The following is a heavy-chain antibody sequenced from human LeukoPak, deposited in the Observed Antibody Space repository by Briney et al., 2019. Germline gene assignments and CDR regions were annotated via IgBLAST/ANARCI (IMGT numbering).Heavy chain of an antibody. CDR1: GGSISSYY. CDR3: ARELIAAAGTRRDRGGFDP. CDR2: IYYSGST. J-gene: IGHJ5*02. Sequence: SETLSLTCTVSGGSISSYYWSWIRQPPGKGLEWIGYIYYSGSTNYNPSLKSRVTISVDTSKNQFSLKLSSVTAADTAVYYCARELIAAAGTRRDRGGFDPWGQGTLVTVSS. V-gene: IGHV4-59*01. D-gene: IGHD6-13*01.